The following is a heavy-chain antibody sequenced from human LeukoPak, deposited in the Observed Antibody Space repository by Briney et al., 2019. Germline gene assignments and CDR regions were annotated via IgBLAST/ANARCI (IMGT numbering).Heavy chain of an antibody. CDR3: ARLRERLVSYYGMDV. CDR1: GYSFTTYW. CDR2: IYPGDSDT. Sequence: GESLKISCKGSGYSFTTYWIGWVRQMPGKGLEWMGIIYPGDSDTRYSPSFQGQVTISADKSISTAYLQWSSLKASDTAMYYCARLRERLVSYYGMDVWGQGTTVTVSS. V-gene: IGHV5-51*01. J-gene: IGHJ6*02. D-gene: IGHD1-1*01.